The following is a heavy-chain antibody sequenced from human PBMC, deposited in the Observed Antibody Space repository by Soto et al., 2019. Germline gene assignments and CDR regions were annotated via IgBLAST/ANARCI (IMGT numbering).Heavy chain of an antibody. CDR3: AKDQDYGDYEVSDV. Sequence: GGSLRLSCAASGFTVSSKYMTWVRQAPGKGLEWVSAISGSGGSTYYADSVKGRFTISRDNSKNTLYLQMNSLRAEDTAVYYCAKDQDYGDYEVSDVWGKGTTVTVS. CDR2: ISGSGGST. CDR1: GFTVSSKY. V-gene: IGHV3-23*01. D-gene: IGHD4-17*01. J-gene: IGHJ6*03.